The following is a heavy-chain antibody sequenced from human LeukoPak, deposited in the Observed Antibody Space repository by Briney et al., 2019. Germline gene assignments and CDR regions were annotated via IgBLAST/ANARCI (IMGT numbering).Heavy chain of an antibody. CDR3: ARELSWSGRDY. CDR1: GFTFSVHW. D-gene: IGHD3-3*01. Sequence: HPGGSLRLSCAASGFTFSVHWMSWVRQAPGKGLEWVANIKPDGSEKNYVDSVKGRFTISIDNAKNSLYLQINSLRVEDTAVYWCARELSWSGRDYWGQGTLVTVSS. V-gene: IGHV3-7*01. CDR2: IKPDGSEK. J-gene: IGHJ4*02.